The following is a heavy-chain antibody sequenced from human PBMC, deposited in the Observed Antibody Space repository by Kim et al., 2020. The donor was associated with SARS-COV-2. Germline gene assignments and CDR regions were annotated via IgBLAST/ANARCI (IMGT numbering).Heavy chain of an antibody. D-gene: IGHD1-26*01. CDR3: ARGRRKGADDY. CDR2: INHSGST. Sequence: SETLSLTCAVYGGSFSGYYWSWIRQPPGKGLEWIGEINHSGSTNYNPSLKSRVTISVDTSKNQFSLKLSSVTAADTAVYYCARGRRKGADDYWGQGTLVTVSS. CDR1: GGSFSGYY. V-gene: IGHV4-34*01. J-gene: IGHJ4*02.